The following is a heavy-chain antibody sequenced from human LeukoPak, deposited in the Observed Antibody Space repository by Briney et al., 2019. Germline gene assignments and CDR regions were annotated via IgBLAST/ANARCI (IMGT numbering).Heavy chain of an antibody. Sequence: GGSLRLSCAASGFTFSGYGMSWVRQAPGKGLEWVSHISSGRSVMNYADSVKGRFTISRDNGKNSVYLQMNSLRDEDTAVYYCAGGVYVYNAFDFWGQGTLVSVSS. D-gene: IGHD5/OR15-5a*01. CDR1: GFTFSGYG. J-gene: IGHJ4*02. CDR2: ISSGRSVM. V-gene: IGHV3-48*02. CDR3: AGGVYVYNAFDF.